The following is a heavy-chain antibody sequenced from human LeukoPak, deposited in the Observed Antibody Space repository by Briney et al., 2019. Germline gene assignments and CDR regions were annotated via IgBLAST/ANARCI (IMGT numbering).Heavy chain of an antibody. J-gene: IGHJ4*02. Sequence: PGGSLRLSCAASGFTFSSYAMSWVRQAPGKGLEWVSAISGSGGSTYYADSVKGRFTIARDNSKNTLYLQMNSLRAEDTALYYCARAYYDSSGKTLDYWGQGTLVTVSS. CDR3: ARAYYDSSGKTLDY. CDR2: ISGSGGST. D-gene: IGHD3-22*01. V-gene: IGHV3-23*01. CDR1: GFTFSSYA.